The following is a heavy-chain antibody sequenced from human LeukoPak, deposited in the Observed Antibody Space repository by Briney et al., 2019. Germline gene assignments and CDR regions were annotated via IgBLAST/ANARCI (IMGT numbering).Heavy chain of an antibody. CDR1: GFTFDDYA. CDR3: AKGGTDAYSGYDFFDY. Sequence: SLRLSCAASGFTFDDYAMHWVRQAPGKGLEWVSGISWNSGSIGYADSVKGRFTISRDNAKNSLYLQMNSLRAEDMALYYCAKGGTDAYSGYDFFDYWGQGTLVTVSS. J-gene: IGHJ4*02. V-gene: IGHV3-9*03. D-gene: IGHD5-12*01. CDR2: ISWNSGSI.